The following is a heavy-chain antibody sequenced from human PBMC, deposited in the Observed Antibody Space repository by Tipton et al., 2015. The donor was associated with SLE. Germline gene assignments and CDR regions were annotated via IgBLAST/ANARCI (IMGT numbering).Heavy chain of an antibody. V-gene: IGHV3-23*01. CDR1: GFTFSTFA. CDR3: AKDRPAWFDY. J-gene: IGHJ4*02. Sequence: GSLRLSCVASGFTFSTFAMSWFRQAPGKGLEWVSSISGSGNVFAYADSVKGRFTISRDNSNNTLYLQMNSLRAEDTAVYYCAKDRPAWFDYWGQGTLVTVSS. CDR2: ISGSGNVF.